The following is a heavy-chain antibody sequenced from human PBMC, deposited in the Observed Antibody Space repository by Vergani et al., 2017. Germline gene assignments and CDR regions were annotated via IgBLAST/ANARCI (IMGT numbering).Heavy chain of an antibody. CDR3: ARDSSITSFGVPLDV. CDR1: GGSINNGDYY. CDR2: IYYTGST. Sequence: QVQLQESGPGLVKPSQTLSLTCTVSGGSINNGDYYWSWIRQPPGKGLEWIGYIYYTGSTYYNPSLKSRVTISEDTSKNQFSLKLSSVTAADTAVYYCARDSSITSFGVPLDVWGKGTTVTVSS. D-gene: IGHD3-3*01. J-gene: IGHJ6*04. V-gene: IGHV4-30-4*01.